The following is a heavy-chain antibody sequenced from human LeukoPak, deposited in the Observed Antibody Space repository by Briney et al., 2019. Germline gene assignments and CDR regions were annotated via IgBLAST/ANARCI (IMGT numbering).Heavy chain of an antibody. CDR2: ISGSGERT. J-gene: IGHJ5*02. CDR1: GFTFSSYA. Sequence: GGSLRLSCAASGFTFSSYAMSWVRQAPGKGLEWVSAISGSGERTHYAESVKGRFTISRDNSKNTLYLQMNSLRADDTAVYYCARRGEYDDDWLDPWGQGILVTVSS. D-gene: IGHD3-22*01. V-gene: IGHV3-23*01. CDR3: ARRGEYDDDWLDP.